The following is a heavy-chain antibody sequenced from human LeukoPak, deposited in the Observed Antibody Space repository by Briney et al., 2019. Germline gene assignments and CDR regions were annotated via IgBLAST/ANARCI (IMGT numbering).Heavy chain of an antibody. Sequence: SETLSLTCTVSGGSISSGSYYWGWIRQPPGKGLEWIGSIYYSGSTYYNPSLKSRVTISVDTSKNQFSLKLSSVTAADTAVYYCARSTGSLWFGELLSAPDYWGQGTLVTASS. CDR3: ARSTGSLWFGELLSAPDY. CDR2: IYYSGST. J-gene: IGHJ4*02. V-gene: IGHV4-39*01. CDR1: GGSISSGSYY. D-gene: IGHD3-10*01.